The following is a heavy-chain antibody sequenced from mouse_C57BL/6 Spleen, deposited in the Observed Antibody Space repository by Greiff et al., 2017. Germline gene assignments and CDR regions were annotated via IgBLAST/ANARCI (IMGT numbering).Heavy chain of an antibody. CDR1: GFTFSSYT. J-gene: IGHJ2*01. D-gene: IGHD2-3*01. CDR2: ISGGGGNT. Sequence: EVMLVESGGGLVKPGGSLKLSCAASGFTFSSYTMSWVRQTPEKRLEWVATISGGGGNTDYPDSVKGRFTISRDNAKNTLYMQMSSLRSEVTALYYGARCNDSYCVFDYWGQGTTLTVSS. CDR3: ARCNDSYCVFDY. V-gene: IGHV5-9*01.